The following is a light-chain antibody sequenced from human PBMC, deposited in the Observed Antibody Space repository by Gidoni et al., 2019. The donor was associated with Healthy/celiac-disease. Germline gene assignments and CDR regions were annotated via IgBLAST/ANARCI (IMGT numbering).Light chain of an antibody. Sequence: EMVLTQSPGTLSLSPGERATRSCRASQSVSSSYLSWYQQKPGQAPRLLIYGASSRATGIPDRFSGSGSGTDFTLTISRLEPEDFAVYYCQQYGSSRGYTFGGGTKVEIK. CDR3: QQYGSSRGYT. V-gene: IGKV3-20*01. CDR1: QSVSSSY. CDR2: GAS. J-gene: IGKJ4*01.